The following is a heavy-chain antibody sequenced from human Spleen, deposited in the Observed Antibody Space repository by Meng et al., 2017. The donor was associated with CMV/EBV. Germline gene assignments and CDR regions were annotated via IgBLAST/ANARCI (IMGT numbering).Heavy chain of an antibody. Sequence: ASVKVSCKASGGTFSSYTISWVRQAPGQGLEWMGWINPKSGGTNYAQKFQGRVIMTRATSISTAYMELSRLRSDDTAVYYCARELEGIVVVPAAIVDYWGQGTLVTVSS. CDR3: ARELEGIVVVPAAIVDY. CDR1: GGTFSSYT. CDR2: INPKSGGT. D-gene: IGHD2-2*02. J-gene: IGHJ4*02. V-gene: IGHV1-2*02.